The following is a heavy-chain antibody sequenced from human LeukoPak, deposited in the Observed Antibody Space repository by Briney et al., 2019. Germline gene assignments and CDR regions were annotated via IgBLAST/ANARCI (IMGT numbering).Heavy chain of an antibody. J-gene: IGHJ4*02. CDR1: GYTFTSYD. CDR3: ARGINSWQVDY. V-gene: IGHV1-8*01. D-gene: IGHD6-13*01. Sequence: ASVNVSCKASGYTFTSYDINWVRQATGQGRDGMGWMNPNSGNTGYAQKFQGRVTMTRNTSISTAYMELSSLRSEDTAVYYCARGINSWQVDYWGQGALVTVSS. CDR2: MNPNSGNT.